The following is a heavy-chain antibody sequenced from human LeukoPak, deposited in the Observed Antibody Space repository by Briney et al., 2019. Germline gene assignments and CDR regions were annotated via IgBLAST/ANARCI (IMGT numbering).Heavy chain of an antibody. CDR2: IYYSGST. D-gene: IGHD3-16*01. J-gene: IGHJ3*02. V-gene: IGHV4-31*03. CDR3: AITRGRVDAFDI. CDR1: GGSISSGGYY. Sequence: PSQTLSLTCTVSGGSISSGGYYWSWIRQHPGKGLEWIGYIYYSGSTYYNPSLKSRVTISVDTSKNQFSLKLSSVTAADTAVYYCAITRGRVDAFDIRGQGTMVTVSS.